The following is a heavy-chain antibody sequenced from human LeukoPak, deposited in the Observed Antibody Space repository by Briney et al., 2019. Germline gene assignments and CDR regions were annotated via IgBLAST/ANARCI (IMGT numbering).Heavy chain of an antibody. CDR2: IYYSGST. D-gene: IGHD3-22*01. CDR1: GGSISSGGYY. CDR3: ASDYDTHGAFDI. Sequence: PSETLSLTCTVSGGSISSGGYYWSWIRQHPGKGLEWIGYIYYSGSTYYNPSLKSRVTISVDTSKNQFSLKLSSVTAADTAVYYCASDYDTHGAFDIWGQGTMVTVSS. V-gene: IGHV4-31*03. J-gene: IGHJ3*02.